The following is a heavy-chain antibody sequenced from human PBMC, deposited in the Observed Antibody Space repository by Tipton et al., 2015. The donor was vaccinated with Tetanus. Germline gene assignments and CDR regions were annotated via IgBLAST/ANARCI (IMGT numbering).Heavy chain of an antibody. Sequence: GLVKPSETLSLTCSVSDGSSRNYYWSWIRQPPGKGLEWLAYVSYSGRTNSNYSLKSRITISQDTSKDQFSLKLTSVTAADTAVYYCARANYDFPKKGPFDSWGQGTLVIVSS. J-gene: IGHJ4*02. CDR3: ARANYDFPKKGPFDS. CDR1: DGSSRNYY. D-gene: IGHD3-3*01. V-gene: IGHV4-59*01. CDR2: VSYSGRT.